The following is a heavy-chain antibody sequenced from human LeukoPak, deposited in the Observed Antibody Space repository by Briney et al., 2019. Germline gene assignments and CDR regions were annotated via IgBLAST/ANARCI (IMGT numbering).Heavy chain of an antibody. Sequence: GGSLRLSCAASGFTFDDYAMHWVRQAPGKGLEWVSGISWNSGSIGYADSVKGRFTISRDNAKNSLYLQMNSLRAEDTAVYYCARDFPGWGQGTMVTVSS. J-gene: IGHJ3*01. CDR1: GFTFDDYA. V-gene: IGHV3-9*01. CDR3: ARDFPG. CDR2: ISWNSGSI.